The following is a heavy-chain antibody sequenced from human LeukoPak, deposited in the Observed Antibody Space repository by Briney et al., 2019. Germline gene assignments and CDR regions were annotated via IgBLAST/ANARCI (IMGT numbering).Heavy chain of an antibody. Sequence: SGRSLRLSCAASGFAFSFYAMSWLRQPPGKGLEWVSTINANSGTTSYAASVRGRFTISRDNSKNTLYLQVNTLRADDTATYYCAKPISGGLAVTADWFHPWGQGTLVVVSS. J-gene: IGHJ5*01. CDR1: GFAFSFYA. CDR3: AKPISGGLAVTADWFHP. CDR2: INANSGTT. D-gene: IGHD6-19*01. V-gene: IGHV3-23*01.